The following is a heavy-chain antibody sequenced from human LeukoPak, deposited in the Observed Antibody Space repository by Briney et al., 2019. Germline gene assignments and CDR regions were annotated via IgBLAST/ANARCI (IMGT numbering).Heavy chain of an antibody. J-gene: IGHJ5*02. D-gene: IGHD2-2*02. CDR2: ISWDGNVK. CDR1: GFTFSSHA. Sequence: GGSLRLSCAASGFTFSSHAMHWVRQAPGKGLEWLALISWDGNVKTCADSVEGRFTVSRDSPKNTLFLQLNSLTAADTAMYFCAKASVAIPQYCNSWGQGTLVTVSS. CDR3: AKASVAIPQYCNS. V-gene: IGHV3-30*04.